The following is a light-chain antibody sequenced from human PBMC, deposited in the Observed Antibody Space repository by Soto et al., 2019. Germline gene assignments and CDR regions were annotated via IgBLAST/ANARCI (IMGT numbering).Light chain of an antibody. V-gene: IGKV1-39*01. J-gene: IGKJ2*01. CDR2: AAT. CDR3: QQSYSTPNT. Sequence: DVQMTQSPSSLSSSVGDSATITCRATKSIRRYLYWYQQKPGKAPKLLIYAATSLQSGVPSRFSGSGSETDFNLTISSLQPEDFATYYCQQSYSTPNTFGQGTKLEIK. CDR1: KSIRRY.